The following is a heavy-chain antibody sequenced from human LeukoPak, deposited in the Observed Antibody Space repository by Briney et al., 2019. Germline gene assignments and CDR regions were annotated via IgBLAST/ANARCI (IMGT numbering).Heavy chain of an antibody. J-gene: IGHJ1*01. CDR2: ISYDGSNE. V-gene: IGHV3-30-3*01. Sequence: PGGSLRLSCVASGFTLSSYAMHWVRQAPGKGLEWVSFISYDGSNEYYADSVKGRFTISRDNSKNTVYLQMNSLRAEDTAVYYCAREGGYFDSLGAEYFQYWGQGTLVTVSS. D-gene: IGHD3-9*01. CDR3: AREGGYFDSLGAEYFQY. CDR1: GFTLSSYA.